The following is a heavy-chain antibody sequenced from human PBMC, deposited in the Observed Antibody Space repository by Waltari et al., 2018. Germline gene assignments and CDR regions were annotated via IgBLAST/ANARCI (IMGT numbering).Heavy chain of an antibody. CDR2: INHSGST. D-gene: IGHD4-4*01. CDR3: AREETTYYYYYGMDV. Sequence: QVQLQQWGAGRLKPSEPLSFTCAVYGGSFSGYTWSGLGQPPGKGLEWIGEINHSGSTNYNPSLKSRVTISVDTSKNQFSLKLSSVTAADTAVYYCAREETTYYYYYGMDVWGQGTTVTVSS. CDR1: GGSFSGYT. J-gene: IGHJ6*02. V-gene: IGHV4-34*01.